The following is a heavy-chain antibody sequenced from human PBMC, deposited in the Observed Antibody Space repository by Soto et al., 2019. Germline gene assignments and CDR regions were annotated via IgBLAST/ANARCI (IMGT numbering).Heavy chain of an antibody. D-gene: IGHD3-16*01. CDR1: GFIFSDAY. J-gene: IGHJ5*02. V-gene: IGHV3-15*07. Sequence: EVQLVASGGGLVKPGGSLRLSCAASGFIFSDAYLNWVRQAPGKGLEWVGRIKTISSGGSTDYAAPVKGRFTISRDVSKGTVYLHMNSLKTEDTAVYYCTPLFTVEITSDPWGQGTLVTVSS. CDR3: TPLFTVEITSDP. CDR2: IKTISSGGST.